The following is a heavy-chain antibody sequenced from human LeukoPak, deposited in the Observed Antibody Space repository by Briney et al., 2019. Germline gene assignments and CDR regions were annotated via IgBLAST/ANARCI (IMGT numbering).Heavy chain of an antibody. V-gene: IGHV1-2*02. CDR2: INPNSGGT. CDR3: ARVPYYYDSSGYYFDY. D-gene: IGHD3-22*01. J-gene: IGHJ4*02. CDR1: GYTFTGYY. Sequence: ASVKVSCKASGYTFTGYYMHWVRQAPGQGLEWMGWINPNSGGTNYAQKFQGRVTMTRDTSISTAYMELSRLRSDDTAVYYCARVPYYYDSSGYYFDYWGQGTLVTVSS.